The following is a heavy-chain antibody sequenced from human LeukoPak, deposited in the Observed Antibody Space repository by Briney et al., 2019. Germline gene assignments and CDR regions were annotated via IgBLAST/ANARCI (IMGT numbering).Heavy chain of an antibody. D-gene: IGHD3-10*02. CDR1: GFTFSSYG. Sequence: GGSLRLSCAASGFTFSSYGMHWVRQAPGKGLEWMAVISYDGSNKYYADSVKGRFTISRDNSKNTLYLQMNSLRAEDTAVYYCAELGITMIGGVWGKGTTVTISS. V-gene: IGHV3-30*18. CDR3: AELGITMIGGV. CDR2: ISYDGSNK. J-gene: IGHJ6*04.